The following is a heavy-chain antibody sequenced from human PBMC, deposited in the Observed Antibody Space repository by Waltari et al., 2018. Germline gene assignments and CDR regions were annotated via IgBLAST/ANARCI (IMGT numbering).Heavy chain of an antibody. V-gene: IGHV3-23*01. J-gene: IGHJ4*02. CDR3: AKPESYPMTLVINAYFDY. Sequence: EVQLLESGGALVQPGESLRLSCAASGFTFRNYDMTWVRQAPGKGLECVSHISTGGGITYYADSVKGRFTISRDNSKNTLYLQMNGLRAEDTAVYYCAKPESYPMTLVINAYFDYWGQGTLVTVSS. CDR2: ISTGGGIT. D-gene: IGHD2-21*01. CDR1: GFTFRNYD.